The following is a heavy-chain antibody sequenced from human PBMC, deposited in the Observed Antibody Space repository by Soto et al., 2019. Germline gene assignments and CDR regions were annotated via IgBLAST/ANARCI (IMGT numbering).Heavy chain of an antibody. CDR2: ISGSGSST. J-gene: IGHJ6*02. D-gene: IGHD6-13*01. Sequence: GGSLRLSCAASGFTFSSYAMSWVRQAPGKGLEWVSAISGSGSSTYYADSVKGRFTISRDNSKNTLYLQMNSLRAEDTAVDYCAKDSSSSGYYYYGLDVWGQGTTVTVSS. CDR1: GFTFSSYA. V-gene: IGHV3-23*01. CDR3: AKDSSSSGYYYYGLDV.